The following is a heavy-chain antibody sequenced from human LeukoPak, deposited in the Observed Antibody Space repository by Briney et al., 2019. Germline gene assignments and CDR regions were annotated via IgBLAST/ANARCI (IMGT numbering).Heavy chain of an antibody. CDR1: GGSISSSSYY. V-gene: IGHV4-39*01. CDR2: IYYSGST. CDR3: ARLLRTTIFGVAPQYPPGFDY. J-gene: IGHJ4*02. Sequence: SETLSLTCTVSGGSISSSSYYWGWIRQPPGKGLEWIGSIYYSGSTYYNPSLKSRVTISVDTSKNQFSLKLSSVTAADTAVYYCARLLRTTIFGVAPQYPPGFDYWGQGTLVTVSS. D-gene: IGHD3-3*01.